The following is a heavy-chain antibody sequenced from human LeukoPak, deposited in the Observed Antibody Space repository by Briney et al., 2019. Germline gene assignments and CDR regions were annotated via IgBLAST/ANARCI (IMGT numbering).Heavy chain of an antibody. J-gene: IGHJ4*02. D-gene: IGHD3-16*02. Sequence: PGGSLRLSCAASGFTFSSYSMNWVRQAPGKGLEWVSYISSSSSTIYYADPVKGRFTISRDNAKNSLYLQMNSLRAEDTAVYYCAGEYVWGSYRVDYWGQGTLVTVSS. CDR2: ISSSSSTI. CDR1: GFTFSSYS. V-gene: IGHV3-48*04. CDR3: AGEYVWGSYRVDY.